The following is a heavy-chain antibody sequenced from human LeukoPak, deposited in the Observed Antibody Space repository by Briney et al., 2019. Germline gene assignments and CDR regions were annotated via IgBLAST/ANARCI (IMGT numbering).Heavy chain of an antibody. V-gene: IGHV3-74*01. CDR1: GFTFSSYW. D-gene: IGHD3-16*02. CDR2: INSDGSRT. Sequence: GGSLRLSCAASGFTFSSYWMHWVRQAPGKGLVWVSRINSDGSRTNYADSVKGRFTISRDNAKNTLYLQMNSLRAEDTAVYYCASNLGELSLVAFGYWGQGTLVTVSS. CDR3: ASNLGELSLVAFGY. J-gene: IGHJ4*02.